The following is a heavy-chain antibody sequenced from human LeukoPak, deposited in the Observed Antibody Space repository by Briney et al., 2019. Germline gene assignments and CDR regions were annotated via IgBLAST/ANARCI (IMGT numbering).Heavy chain of an antibody. CDR3: ARVRRVPYWYFDL. D-gene: IGHD3-10*01. V-gene: IGHV4-30-4*01. CDR1: GGSISSGDYY. J-gene: IGHJ2*01. CDR2: IYYSGST. Sequence: PSETLSPTCTVSGGSISSGDYYWSWIRQPPGKGLEWIGYIYYSGSTYYNPSLKSRVTISVDTSKNQFSLKLSSVTAADTAVYYCARVRRVPYWYFDLWGRGTLVTVSS.